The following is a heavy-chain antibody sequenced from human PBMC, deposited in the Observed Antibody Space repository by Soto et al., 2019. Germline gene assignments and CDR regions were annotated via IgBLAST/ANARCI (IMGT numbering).Heavy chain of an antibody. Sequence: PSETLSLTCTVSGGSISSSSYYWGWIRQPPGKGLEWIGSIYYSGSTNYNPSLKSRVTISVDTSKNQFSLKLSSVTAADTAVYYCARLIVRLLHWFDPWGQGTLVTVSS. CDR3: ARLIVRLLHWFDP. J-gene: IGHJ5*02. CDR2: IYYSGST. D-gene: IGHD2-21*01. CDR1: GGSISSSSYY. V-gene: IGHV4-39*07.